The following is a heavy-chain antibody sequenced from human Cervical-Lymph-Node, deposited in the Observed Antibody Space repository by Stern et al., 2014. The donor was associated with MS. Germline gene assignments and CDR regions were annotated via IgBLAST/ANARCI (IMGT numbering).Heavy chain of an antibody. CDR3: ARTRYSSTIDYYYYGMDV. D-gene: IGHD6-19*01. V-gene: IGHV1-18*01. CDR2: ISGHNCKP. J-gene: IGHJ6*02. Sequence: QVQLVQSGAEVMKPGDAVKVSCKASGYTFTRYGVAWVRQAPGQGLEWMGWISGHNCKPNNAHQVQGRVTLTTVASTSTDYMELRSLRSDDTAVYYCARTRYSSTIDYYYYGMDVWGQGTAVTVSS. CDR1: GYTFTRYG.